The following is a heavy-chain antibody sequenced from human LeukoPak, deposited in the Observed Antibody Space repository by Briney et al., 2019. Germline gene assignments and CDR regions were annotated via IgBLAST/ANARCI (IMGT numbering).Heavy chain of an antibody. CDR2: VYPGDSDT. CDR1: GYSFTSYW. J-gene: IGHJ6*02. CDR3: ARRVGAVADKEYYYYYGMDV. D-gene: IGHD6-19*01. Sequence: GESLKISCKGSGYSFTSYWIGWVRQMAGEGLVWMGIVYPGDSDTRYSPSFQGQVTISADKSISTAYLQWSSLKASDTAMYYCARRVGAVADKEYYYYYGMDVWGQGTTVTVSS. V-gene: IGHV5-51*01.